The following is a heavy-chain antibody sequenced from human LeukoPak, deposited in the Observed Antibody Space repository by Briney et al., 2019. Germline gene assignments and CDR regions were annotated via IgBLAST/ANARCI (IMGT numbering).Heavy chain of an antibody. Sequence: GGSLRFSCAASGFTFSSYEMNWVRQAPGKGLEWVSYISSSGSTIYYADSVKGRFTISRDNAKNSLYLQMNSLRAEDTAVYYCARVSGYYSVVCFDYWGQGTLVTVSS. J-gene: IGHJ4*02. CDR1: GFTFSSYE. CDR3: ARVSGYYSVVCFDY. V-gene: IGHV3-48*03. D-gene: IGHD3-22*01. CDR2: ISSSGSTI.